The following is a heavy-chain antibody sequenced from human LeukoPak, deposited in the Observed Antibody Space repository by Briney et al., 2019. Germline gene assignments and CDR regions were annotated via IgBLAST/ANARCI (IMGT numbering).Heavy chain of an antibody. J-gene: IGHJ5*02. Sequence: SETLSLTCIVSGDSITSYRWNWIRQSAGKGLEWIGRMWSNGITNYNPSLKSRVTMSIDTSKNQFSLKLSSVTAADTAVYYCARDRVAAAGSFDPWGQGTLVTVSS. D-gene: IGHD6-13*01. CDR2: MWSNGIT. V-gene: IGHV4-4*07. CDR3: ARDRVAAAGSFDP. CDR1: GDSITSYR.